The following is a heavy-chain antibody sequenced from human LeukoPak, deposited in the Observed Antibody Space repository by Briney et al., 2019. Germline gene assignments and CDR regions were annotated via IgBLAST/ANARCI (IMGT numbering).Heavy chain of an antibody. Sequence: GGSPRLSCAASGFTFSSYWMHWVRHDPGKGLVWVSRISSDASITSYADPVKGRFTISRDNGKNTLYLQMNSLRAEDTALYYCATSARTYIGSSLDYWGQGTLVTVSS. J-gene: IGHJ4*02. CDR3: ATSARTYIGSSLDY. D-gene: IGHD2-15*01. CDR2: ISSDASIT. CDR1: GFTFSSYW. V-gene: IGHV3-74*01.